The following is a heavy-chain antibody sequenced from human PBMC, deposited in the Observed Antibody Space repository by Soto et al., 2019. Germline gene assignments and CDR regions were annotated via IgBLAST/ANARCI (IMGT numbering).Heavy chain of an antibody. V-gene: IGHV4-34*01. CDR2: INSSGST. CDR1: DVSFSGDY. J-gene: IGHJ3*01. D-gene: IGHD3-16*02. Sequence: QAQLQAWGAGLLRPSETLSLTCGVSDVSFSGDYWSWIRQPPGKGLEWIGEINSSGSTKFNPSLKSRVTLSIDTSKDQFSLRLSSVTAADTAVYYCARDSGGLRLGESSLYGEKDSFDVWDQGTLVTVSS. CDR3: ARDSGGLRLGESSLYGEKDSFDV.